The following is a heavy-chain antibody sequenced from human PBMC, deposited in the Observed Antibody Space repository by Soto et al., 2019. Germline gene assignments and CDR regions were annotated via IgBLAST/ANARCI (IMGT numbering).Heavy chain of an antibody. CDR1: GFTFSSYG. CDR3: AKDSVGTAMGIYCGMDV. D-gene: IGHD5-18*01. V-gene: IGHV3-30*18. J-gene: IGHJ6*02. Sequence: GGSLRLSCAASGFTFSSYGMHWVRQAPGKGLEWVAVISYDGSNKYYTDSVKGRFTISRDNSKNTLYLQMNSLRAEDTAVYYCAKDSVGTAMGIYCGMDVWGQGTTVTVSS. CDR2: ISYDGSNK.